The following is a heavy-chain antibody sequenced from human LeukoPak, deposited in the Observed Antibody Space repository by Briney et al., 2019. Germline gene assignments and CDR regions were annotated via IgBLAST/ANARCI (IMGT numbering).Heavy chain of an antibody. CDR3: ARDDSITIFGVVTSGWFDP. D-gene: IGHD3-3*01. CDR1: GGSISSYY. J-gene: IGHJ5*02. Sequence: SETLSLTCNVSGGSISSYYWSWIRQPAGKGLEWIGRIYTSGSTNYNPSLKSRVTMSVDTSKNQFSLKLSSVTAADTAVYYCARDDSITIFGVVTSGWFDPWGQGTLVTVSS. CDR2: IYTSGST. V-gene: IGHV4-4*07.